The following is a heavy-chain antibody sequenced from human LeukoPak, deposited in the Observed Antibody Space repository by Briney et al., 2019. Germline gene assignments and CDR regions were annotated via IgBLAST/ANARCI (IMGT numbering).Heavy chain of an antibody. J-gene: IGHJ4*02. D-gene: IGHD4-11*01. V-gene: IGHV1-2*02. CDR1: EYTFTGYY. CDR3: ARGNAWGNYDKNTPTDY. Sequence: ASVKVSCKASEYTFTGYYMHWVRQAPGQGLEWMGWINPNSGGTNYAQKFQGRVTMTRDTSISTAYMELSRLRSDDTAVYYCARGNAWGNYDKNTPTDYWGQGTLVTVSS. CDR2: INPNSGGT.